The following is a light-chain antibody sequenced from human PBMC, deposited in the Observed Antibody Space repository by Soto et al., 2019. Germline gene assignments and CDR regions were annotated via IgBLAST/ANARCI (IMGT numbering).Light chain of an antibody. J-gene: IGLJ2*01. CDR1: SSDVGGYNY. CDR3: SSYTSSSTVV. Sequence: QSALTQPPSVSGSPGQSITISCTGTSSDVGGYNYVYWYQQHPGKAPKLMIYDVSNRPSGVSNRFSGSKSGNTASLTISGLQAEDEADYYCSSYTSSSTVVFGGGTKVTVL. CDR2: DVS. V-gene: IGLV2-14*01.